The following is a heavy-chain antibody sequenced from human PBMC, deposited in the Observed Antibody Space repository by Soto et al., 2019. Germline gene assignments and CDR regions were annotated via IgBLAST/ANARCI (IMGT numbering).Heavy chain of an antibody. V-gene: IGHV3-30-3*01. CDR1: GFTFSSYA. Sequence: QVQLVESGGGVVQPGRSLRLSCAASGFTFSSYAMHWVRQAPGKGLEWVAVISYDGSNKYYADSVKGRSTISRDNSKNTLYLQMNSLRAEDTAVYYFARNGDYDAFDIWGAGTMVTVSS. J-gene: IGHJ3*02. CDR2: ISYDGSNK. CDR3: ARNGDYDAFDI. D-gene: IGHD4-17*01.